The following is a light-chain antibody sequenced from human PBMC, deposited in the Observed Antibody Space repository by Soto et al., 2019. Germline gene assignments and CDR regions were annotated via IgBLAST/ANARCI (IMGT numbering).Light chain of an antibody. J-gene: IGLJ2*01. CDR3: QSYDSSLSAREV. Sequence: QSVLTQPPSVSGAPGQRVTISCTGSSSNIGAGYDVHWYQQLPGTAPKLLIYGNSNRPSGVPDRFSGSKSGTSASLAITGLQAEDEADYYCQSYDSSLSAREVFGGGTKLIVL. CDR1: SSNIGAGYD. V-gene: IGLV1-40*01. CDR2: GNS.